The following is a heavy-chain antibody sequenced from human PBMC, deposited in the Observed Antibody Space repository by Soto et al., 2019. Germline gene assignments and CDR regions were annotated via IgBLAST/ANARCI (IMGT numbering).Heavy chain of an antibody. D-gene: IGHD6-19*01. J-gene: IGHJ5*02. CDR1: GFTFSSYA. Sequence: GSLRLSCAASGFTFSSYAMSWVRQAPGKGLEWVSAISGSGGSTYYADSVKGRFTISRDNSKNTLYLQMNSLRAEDTAVYYCAKDLRQYSSGWYPWFDPWGQGTLVTVSS. CDR2: ISGSGGST. CDR3: AKDLRQYSSGWYPWFDP. V-gene: IGHV3-23*01.